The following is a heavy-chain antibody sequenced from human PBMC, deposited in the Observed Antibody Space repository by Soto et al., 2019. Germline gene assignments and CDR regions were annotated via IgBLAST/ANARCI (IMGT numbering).Heavy chain of an antibody. CDR3: ARDVWRAAAGPLDY. CDR1: RFTFSTYW. J-gene: IGHJ4*02. Sequence: GGSIRLSCVGSRFTFSTYWLSGVRQTPGKGMESVGNIKACWSDKNYVDCVKCRFTICRDNANNSLYLQMKSLRAEDTAVYYCARDVWRAAAGPLDYGGQGTLVTVSS. V-gene: IGHV3-7*01. CDR2: IKACWSDK. D-gene: IGHD6-13*01.